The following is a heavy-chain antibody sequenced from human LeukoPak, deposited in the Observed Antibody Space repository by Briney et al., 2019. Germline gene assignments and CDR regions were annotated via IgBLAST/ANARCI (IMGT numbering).Heavy chain of an antibody. CDR3: ASPGGGYYVSSGSYDAFDI. CDR1: GFTFSSYS. D-gene: IGHD3-22*01. V-gene: IGHV3-21*01. CDR2: ISSSSSYI. J-gene: IGHJ3*02. Sequence: GGSLRLSCAASGFTFSSYSMNWVRQAPGKGLEWVSSISSSSSYIYYADSVKGRFTISRDNAKNSLYLQMNSLRAGDTAVYYCASPGGGYYVSSGSYDAFDIWGQGTMVTVSS.